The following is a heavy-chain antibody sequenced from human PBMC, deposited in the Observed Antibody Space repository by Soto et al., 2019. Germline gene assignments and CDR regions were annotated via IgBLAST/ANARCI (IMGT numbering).Heavy chain of an antibody. CDR2: INPSGGST. Sequence: GASVKVSCKASGYTFTSYYMHWVRQAPGQGLEWMGIINPSGGSTSYAQKFQGRVTMTRDTSTSTVYMELSSLRSEGTAVYYCARDPLPAPGIAAAGLVLGAYYYYMDVWGKGTTVTVSS. D-gene: IGHD6-13*01. CDR1: GYTFTSYY. J-gene: IGHJ6*03. V-gene: IGHV1-46*03. CDR3: ARDPLPAPGIAAAGLVLGAYYYYMDV.